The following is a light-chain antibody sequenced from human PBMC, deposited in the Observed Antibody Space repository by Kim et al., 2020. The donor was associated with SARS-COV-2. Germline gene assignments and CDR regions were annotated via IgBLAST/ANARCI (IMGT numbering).Light chain of an antibody. J-gene: IGKJ2*01. CDR1: ESISNN. CDR2: GAY. CDR3: HQYNGWPPANT. V-gene: IGKV3-15*01. Sequence: EIVMTQSPATLSVSPGARSTLSCRASESISNNLAWYQHKPGQTSRLLICGAYTRATGIPARFNGSGSGTEFTLTVSRLQSEGFAVYYSHQYNGWPPANTFGQRTKLEI.